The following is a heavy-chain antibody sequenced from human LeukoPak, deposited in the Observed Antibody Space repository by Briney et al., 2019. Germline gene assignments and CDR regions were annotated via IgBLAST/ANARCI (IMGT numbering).Heavy chain of an antibody. D-gene: IGHD6-13*01. J-gene: IGHJ4*02. CDR3: ARDTRQQLVP. Sequence: GGSLRLSCAASGFTFSSYSMNWVRQAPGKGLEWVSYISSSSSTIYYADSVKGRFTISRDNVKNSLYLQMNSLRAEDTAVYYCARDTRQQLVPWGQGTLVTVSS. CDR1: GFTFSSYS. V-gene: IGHV3-48*01. CDR2: ISSSSSTI.